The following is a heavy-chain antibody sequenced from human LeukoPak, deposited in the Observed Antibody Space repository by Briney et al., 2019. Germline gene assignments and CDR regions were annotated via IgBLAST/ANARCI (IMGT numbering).Heavy chain of an antibody. Sequence: PGGSLRLSCAASGFTFSSYSMNWVRQAPGKGLEWVSYISSSSSTIYYADSVKGRFTISRDNAKNSLYLQMNSLRAEDTAVYYCARILGSFGPWGQGTLVTVSS. CDR1: GFTFSSYS. J-gene: IGHJ5*02. CDR3: ARILGSFGP. D-gene: IGHD3-16*01. V-gene: IGHV3-48*01. CDR2: ISSSSSTI.